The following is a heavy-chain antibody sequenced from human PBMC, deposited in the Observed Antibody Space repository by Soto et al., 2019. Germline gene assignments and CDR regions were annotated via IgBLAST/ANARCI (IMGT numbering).Heavy chain of an antibody. J-gene: IGHJ6*02. CDR1: GFTFSSYS. CDR2: ISSSSSYI. CDR3: ARDPDSSGYHYYYYGMDV. Sequence: GGSLRLSCAASGFTFSSYSMNWVRPAPGKGLEWVSSISSSSSYIYYADSVKGRFTISRDNAKNSLYLQMNSLRAEDTAVYYCARDPDSSGYHYYYYGMDVWGQGTTVTVSS. V-gene: IGHV3-21*01. D-gene: IGHD3-22*01.